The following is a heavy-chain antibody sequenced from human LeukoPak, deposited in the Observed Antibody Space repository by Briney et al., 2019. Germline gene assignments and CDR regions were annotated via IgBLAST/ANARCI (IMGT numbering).Heavy chain of an antibody. J-gene: IGHJ4*02. CDR3: ARVIGEFDY. D-gene: IGHD3-10*01. CDR1: GFTFSSYS. V-gene: IGHV3-48*01. Sequence: PGGSLRLSCAASGFTFSSYSMNWVRQAPGKGLEWVSYISSSSSTIYYADSVKGRFTISRDNAKNSLYLQMNSLRAEDTAVYYCARVIGEFDYWGQGTLVTVSS. CDR2: ISSSSSTI.